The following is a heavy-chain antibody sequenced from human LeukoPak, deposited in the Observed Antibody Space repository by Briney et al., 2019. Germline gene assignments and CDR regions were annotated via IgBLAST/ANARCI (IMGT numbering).Heavy chain of an antibody. CDR3: ARNGDHNYYYYYMDV. CDR1: GFTFSSYS. Sequence: KPGGSLRLSCAASGFTFSSYSMNWVRRAPGKGLEWVSSISSSSSYIYYADSVKGRFTISRDNAKNSLYLQMNSLRAEDTAVYYCARNGDHNYYYYYMDVWGKGTTVTVSS. D-gene: IGHD4-17*01. V-gene: IGHV3-21*01. J-gene: IGHJ6*03. CDR2: ISSSSSYI.